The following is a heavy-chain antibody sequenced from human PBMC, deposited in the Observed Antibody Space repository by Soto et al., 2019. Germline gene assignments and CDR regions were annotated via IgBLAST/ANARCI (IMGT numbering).Heavy chain of an antibody. J-gene: IGHJ2*01. Sequence: QVTLKESGPVLGKPTETLTLTCTVSGFSLNNARMGVSWIRQPPGKALEWLAQIFSNDEKSYSTSLKSRLTISKDTSKSQVILTMTNMDPVDTATYYCARTDATVGGYFDVWGRGTLVTVSS. CDR3: ARTDATVGGYFDV. CDR2: IFSNDEK. D-gene: IGHD4-4*01. V-gene: IGHV2-26*01. CDR1: GFSLNNARMG.